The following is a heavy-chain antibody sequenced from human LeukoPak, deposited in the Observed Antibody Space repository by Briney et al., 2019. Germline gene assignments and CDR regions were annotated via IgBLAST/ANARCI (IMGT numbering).Heavy chain of an antibody. V-gene: IGHV3-48*03. CDR1: GITFSSYE. Sequence: GGSLRLSCAASGITFSSYEMNWVRQAPGKGLEWVSYISSSGSTIYYADSVKGRFTISRDKAKNSLYLQMNSLRAEDTAVYYCAELGITMIGGVWGKGTTVTISS. D-gene: IGHD3-10*02. CDR3: AELGITMIGGV. CDR2: ISSSGSTI. J-gene: IGHJ6*04.